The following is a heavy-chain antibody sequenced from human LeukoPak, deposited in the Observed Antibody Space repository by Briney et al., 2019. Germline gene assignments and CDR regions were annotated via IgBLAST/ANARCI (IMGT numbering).Heavy chain of an antibody. Sequence: SVKVSRKASGGTFSSYAISWVPQAPGQGLEWMGGIIPIFGTANYAQKFQGRVTITADESTSTVYMELSSLRSEDTAVYYCARGAAFYGAVAEYFQHWGQGTLVTVSS. D-gene: IGHD4-17*01. CDR1: GGTFSSYA. CDR3: ARGAAFYGAVAEYFQH. J-gene: IGHJ1*01. CDR2: IIPIFGTA. V-gene: IGHV1-69*13.